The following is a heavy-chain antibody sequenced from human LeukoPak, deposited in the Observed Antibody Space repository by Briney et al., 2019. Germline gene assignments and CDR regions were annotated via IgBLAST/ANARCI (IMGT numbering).Heavy chain of an antibody. J-gene: IGHJ4*02. CDR3: ARFYGSSGYYYVGSF. CDR2: ISYSGST. V-gene: IGHV4-59*08. CDR1: GGSISNYY. D-gene: IGHD3-22*01. Sequence: SETLSLTCTVSGGSISNYYWSWIRQPPGKGLEWIGYISYSGSTNYNPSLKSRITISVDTSKNQFSLKLSSVTAADTAVYYCARFYGSSGYYYVGSFWGQGTLVTVSS.